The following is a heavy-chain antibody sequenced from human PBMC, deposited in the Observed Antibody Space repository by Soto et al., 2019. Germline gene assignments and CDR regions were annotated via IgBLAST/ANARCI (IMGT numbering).Heavy chain of an antibody. V-gene: IGHV4-34*01. CDR3: ARAWVRGISGKLGKDLRIDY. CDR1: GGSFSGYY. CDR2: INHSGST. D-gene: IGHD3-10*01. J-gene: IGHJ4*02. Sequence: QVQLQQWGAGLLKPSETLSLTCAVYGGSFSGYYWSWIRQPPGKGLEWIGEINHSGSTNYNPSLKRRVTISVDTSKNQFSLKLSSVTAADTAVYYCARAWVRGISGKLGKDLRIDYWGQGTLVTVSS.